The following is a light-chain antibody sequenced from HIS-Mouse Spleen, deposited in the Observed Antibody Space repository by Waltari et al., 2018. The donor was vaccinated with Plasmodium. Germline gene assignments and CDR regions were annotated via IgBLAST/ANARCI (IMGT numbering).Light chain of an antibody. CDR3: VLYMGSGIWV. CDR1: SGSVSTSYY. Sequence: QTVVTQEPSFSVSPGGTVTLTCGLSSGSVSTSYYPSWYQQTPGQAPRTLIYSTNTRSSGVPDRFSGSSLGNQADLTITGAQADDESDYYCVLYMGSGIWVFGGGTKLTVL. V-gene: IGLV8-61*01. CDR2: STN. J-gene: IGLJ2*01.